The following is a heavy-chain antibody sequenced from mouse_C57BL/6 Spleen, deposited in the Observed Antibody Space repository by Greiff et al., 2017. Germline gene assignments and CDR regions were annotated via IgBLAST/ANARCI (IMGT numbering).Heavy chain of an antibody. CDR3: ARSYDGYYGAY. CDR2: ISSGSSTI. V-gene: IGHV5-17*01. J-gene: IGHJ3*01. Sequence: EVKLVESGGGLVKPGGSLKLSCAASGFTFSDYGMHWVRQAPEKGLEWVAYISSGSSTIYYADTVKGRFTISRDNAKNTLFLQMTSLRSEDTAMYYCARSYDGYYGAYWGQGTLVTVSA. D-gene: IGHD2-3*01. CDR1: GFTFSDYG.